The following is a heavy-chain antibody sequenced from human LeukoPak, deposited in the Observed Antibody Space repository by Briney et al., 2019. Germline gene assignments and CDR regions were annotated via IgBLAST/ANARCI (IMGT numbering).Heavy chain of an antibody. CDR1: GYTFTSYY. CDR2: INPSGGST. J-gene: IGHJ4*02. V-gene: IGHV1-46*01. CDR3: ARGFSGFYDSSGYYYYFDY. D-gene: IGHD3-22*01. Sequence: GASVKVSCKASGYTFTSYYMHWVRQAPGQGPEWMGIINPSGGSTSYAQKFQGRVTMTRDTSTSTVYMELSSLRSEDTAVYYCARGFSGFYDSSGYYYYFDYWGQGTLVTVSS.